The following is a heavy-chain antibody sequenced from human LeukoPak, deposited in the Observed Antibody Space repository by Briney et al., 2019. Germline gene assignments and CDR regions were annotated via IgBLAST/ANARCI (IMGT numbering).Heavy chain of an antibody. Sequence: GGSLRLSCAASGFTFSSYGMHWVRQAPGKGLEWVAFIRYDGSNKYYADSVKGRFTISRDNSKNTLYLQMNSLRAEDTAVYYCGFYVIAKRANWFDPWGQGTLVTVSS. CDR2: IRYDGSNK. J-gene: IGHJ5*02. D-gene: IGHD2-21*01. CDR1: GFTFSSYG. V-gene: IGHV3-30*02. CDR3: GFYVIAKRANWFDP.